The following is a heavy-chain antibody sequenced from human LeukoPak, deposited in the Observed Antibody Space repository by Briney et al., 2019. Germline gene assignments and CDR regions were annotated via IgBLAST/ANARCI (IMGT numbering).Heavy chain of an antibody. Sequence: SETLSLTCAVYGGSFSGYYWSWLRQPPGKGLEWIGEINHSGSTNYNPSLKSRVTISVDTSKNQFSLKLSSATAADTAVYYCARGYCSSTSCYNSYYYYYYMDVWGKGTTVTVSS. CDR1: GGSFSGYY. CDR3: ARGYCSSTSCYNSYYYYYYMDV. V-gene: IGHV4-34*01. D-gene: IGHD2-2*02. J-gene: IGHJ6*03. CDR2: INHSGST.